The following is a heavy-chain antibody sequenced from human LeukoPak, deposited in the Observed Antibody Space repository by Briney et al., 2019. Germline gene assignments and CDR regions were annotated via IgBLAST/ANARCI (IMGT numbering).Heavy chain of an antibody. CDR1: GFTFDDYA. D-gene: IGHD3-10*01. CDR2: ISWNTGSI. J-gene: IGHJ6*02. CDR3: AKASMVRGANYYYYGMDV. Sequence: GGSLRLSCAASGFTFDDYAMHWVRHAPGKGLEWVSGISWNTGSIGYADSVKGRFTISRDNAKNSLYLQMNSLRGEDTALYYCAKASMVRGANYYYYGMDVWGQGTTVTVSS. V-gene: IGHV3-9*01.